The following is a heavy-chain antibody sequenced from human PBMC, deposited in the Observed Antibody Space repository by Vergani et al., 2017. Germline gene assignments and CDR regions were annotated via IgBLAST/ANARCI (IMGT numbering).Heavy chain of an antibody. CDR1: GYSLTELT. J-gene: IGHJ4*02. CDR3: ATDSRIVATG. Sequence: QVQLVQSGSEVRKPGASVKVSCQVSGYSLTELTIHWVRQAPGKGLEWMGGFDPEHGEVTFAHHIQGRVTITADTSTDTAYMELSSLRSEDTAVYYCATDSRIVATGWGQGTLVTVSS. V-gene: IGHV1-24*01. D-gene: IGHD5-12*01. CDR2: FDPEHGEV.